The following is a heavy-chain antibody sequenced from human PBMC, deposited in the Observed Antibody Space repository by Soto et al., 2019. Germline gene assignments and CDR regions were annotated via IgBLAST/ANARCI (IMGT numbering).Heavy chain of an antibody. J-gene: IGHJ4*02. CDR2: IIPIFGTA. CDR1: GGTFSSYA. Sequence: ASVKVSCKASGGTFSSYAISWVRQAPGQGLKWMGGIIPIFGTANYAQKFQGRVTITADESTSTAYMELSSLRSEDTAVYYCARGGYGDYVYYYFDYWGQGTLVTVSS. V-gene: IGHV1-69*13. D-gene: IGHD4-17*01. CDR3: ARGGYGDYVYYYFDY.